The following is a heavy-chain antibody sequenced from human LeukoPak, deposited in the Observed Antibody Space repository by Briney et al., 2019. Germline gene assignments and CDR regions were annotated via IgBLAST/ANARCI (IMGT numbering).Heavy chain of an antibody. CDR2: IHDSGST. V-gene: IGHV4-39*07. J-gene: IGHJ3*02. Sequence: SETLSLTCTVSGGSISSSSYYWGWIRQPPGKGLEWIGSIHDSGSTYYNPSLKSRVTISVDTSKNQFSLKLSSVSAADTAVYYCARVPTTGGNDDAFDIWGQGTMVTVSS. CDR1: GGSISSSSYY. D-gene: IGHD4-23*01. CDR3: ARVPTTGGNDDAFDI.